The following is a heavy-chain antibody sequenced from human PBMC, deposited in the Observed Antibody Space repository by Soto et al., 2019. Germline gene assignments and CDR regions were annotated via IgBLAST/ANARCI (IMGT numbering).Heavy chain of an antibody. D-gene: IGHD2-15*01. J-gene: IGHJ6*02. CDR2: IWYDGSNK. Sequence: GGSLRLSCAASGFTFSSYGMHWVRQAPGKGLEWVAVIWYDGSNKYYADSVKGRFTISRDNSKNTLYLQMNSLRTEDTAVYYCARDALRYCSGGSCYLLHGMDVWGQGTTVTVSS. V-gene: IGHV3-33*01. CDR3: ARDALRYCSGGSCYLLHGMDV. CDR1: GFTFSSYG.